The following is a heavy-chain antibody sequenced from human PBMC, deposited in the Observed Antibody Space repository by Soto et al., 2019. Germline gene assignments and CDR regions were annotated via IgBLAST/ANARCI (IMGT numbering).Heavy chain of an antibody. D-gene: IGHD3-9*01. J-gene: IGHJ4*02. V-gene: IGHV6-1*01. CDR2: TYYRSKWET. CDR3: ATYYDIFKY. CDR1: GDSVSTNTAT. Sequence: PSQTLSLTCAISGDSVSTNTATWDWIRQSPSRGLEWLGRTYYRSKWETDYAVSVKGRITINPDTSNNQFSLQLSSVTAADTAVYYCATYYDIFKYWGQGTLVTVSS.